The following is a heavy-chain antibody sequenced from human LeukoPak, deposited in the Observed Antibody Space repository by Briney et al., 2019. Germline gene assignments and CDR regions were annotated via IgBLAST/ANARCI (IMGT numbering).Heavy chain of an antibody. J-gene: IGHJ4*02. CDR1: GFTFNRYG. V-gene: IGHV3-23*01. CDR3: AKDHLPGIVVADRDY. CDR2: ISGSGGTT. D-gene: IGHD6-19*01. Sequence: GGSLRLSCAASGFTFNRYGMSWVRQAPGKGLEWVSAISGSGGTTYYADAVKGRFTISRDNSKNTLYLQINSLRDEDTAVYYCAKDHLPGIVVADRDYWGQGTLVTVSS.